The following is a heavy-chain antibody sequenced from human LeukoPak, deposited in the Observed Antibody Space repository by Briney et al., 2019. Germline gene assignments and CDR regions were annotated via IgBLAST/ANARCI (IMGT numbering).Heavy chain of an antibody. CDR2: IYHSGST. CDR3: ARTDRFDY. Sequence: SETLSLTCAVSGYSISSGYYWGWIRQPPGKGLEWIGSIYHSGSTYYNPSLKSRVTISVDTSKNQFSLKLSSVTAADTAVYHCARTDRFDYWGQGTLVTVSS. J-gene: IGHJ4*02. V-gene: IGHV4-38-2*01. CDR1: GYSISSGYY.